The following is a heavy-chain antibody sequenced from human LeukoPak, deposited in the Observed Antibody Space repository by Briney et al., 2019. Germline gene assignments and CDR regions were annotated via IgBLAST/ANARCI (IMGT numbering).Heavy chain of an antibody. CDR1: GYTFTSYG. V-gene: IGHV1-18*01. J-gene: IGHJ4*02. CDR3: ARDGYDSSGYGGSDY. D-gene: IGHD3-22*01. Sequence: ASVKVSCKAFGYTFTSYGISWVRQAPGQGLEWMGWISAYNGNTNYAQKLQGRVTMTTDTSTSTAYMELRSLRSDDTAVYYCARDGYDSSGYGGSDYWGQGTLVTVSS. CDR2: ISAYNGNT.